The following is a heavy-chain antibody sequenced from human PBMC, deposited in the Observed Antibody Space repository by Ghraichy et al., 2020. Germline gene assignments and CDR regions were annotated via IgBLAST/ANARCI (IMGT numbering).Heavy chain of an antibody. CDR1: GGSISSDY. Sequence: SETLSLTCTVSGGSISSDYWSWIRQPPGKGLEWIGYIYYSGSTNYSPSLESRVTISRDSSKNQFSLKLSSVTAADTAVYYCARAQWELLPGGPVYFDSWGLGTLVTVSS. CDR3: ARAQWELLPGGPVYFDS. J-gene: IGHJ4*02. V-gene: IGHV4-59*01. D-gene: IGHD1-26*01. CDR2: IYYSGST.